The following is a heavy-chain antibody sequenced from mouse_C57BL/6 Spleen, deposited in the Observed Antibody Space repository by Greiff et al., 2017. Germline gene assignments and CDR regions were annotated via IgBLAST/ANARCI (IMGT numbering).Heavy chain of an antibody. CDR1: GFNFKDYS. CDR3: ANGPWFAY. CDR2: IDPENGDT. V-gene: IGHV14-4*01. J-gene: IGHJ3*01. Sequence: VQLKQSGAELVRPGASVKLSCTASGFNFKDYSMHWVKQRPEQGLEWIGWIDPENGDTEYAAKFQGKATITADTSSNTAYLELSSVTSEDTAVYYGANGPWFAYWGQGTLVTVSA.